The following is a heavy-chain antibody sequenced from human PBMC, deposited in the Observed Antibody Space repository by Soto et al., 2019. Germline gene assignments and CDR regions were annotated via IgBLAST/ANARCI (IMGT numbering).Heavy chain of an antibody. D-gene: IGHD5-18*01. CDR1: GFTFSNYA. J-gene: IGHJ6*02. Sequence: QTGGSLRLSCAASGFTFSNYAMHWVRQAPGKGLEWVAVISYDGSDKYNANSVKGRFTISRDNSKNTLYLQMNSLRAEDTAVYYCARDTGRNGYNYYYFGIGVGGQGSTVTVSS. V-gene: IGHV3-30-3*01. CDR2: ISYDGSDK. CDR3: ARDTGRNGYNYYYFGIGV.